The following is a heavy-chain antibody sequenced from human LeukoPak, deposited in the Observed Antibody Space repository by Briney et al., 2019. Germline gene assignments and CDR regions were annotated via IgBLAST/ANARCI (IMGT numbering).Heavy chain of an antibody. Sequence: GGSLRLSCAASRFTFNSYAMSWVRQAPGKGLEWVSVIGGSNGITFYVGPVKGRFTISRDNSKDTLYLQMNSLRAEDTAVYYCARNENSGWGYFDYWGQGTLVTVSS. CDR3: ARNENSGWGYFDY. CDR1: RFTFNSYA. CDR2: IGGSNGIT. D-gene: IGHD5-12*01. J-gene: IGHJ4*02. V-gene: IGHV3-23*01.